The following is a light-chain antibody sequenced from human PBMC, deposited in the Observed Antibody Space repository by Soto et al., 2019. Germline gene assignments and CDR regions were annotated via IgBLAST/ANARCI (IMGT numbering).Light chain of an antibody. CDR1: QSVKSS. Sequence: EVVLTQSPAILSLSPGERATLSCRASQSVKSSLAWYQQKPGQPPRLLIYDASHRATGIPARFSGSGSGTEFTLTISSLQPEDFASYYCQQSNSTPFTFGQGTRLEIK. CDR3: QQSNSTPFT. J-gene: IGKJ5*01. CDR2: DAS. V-gene: IGKV3-11*01.